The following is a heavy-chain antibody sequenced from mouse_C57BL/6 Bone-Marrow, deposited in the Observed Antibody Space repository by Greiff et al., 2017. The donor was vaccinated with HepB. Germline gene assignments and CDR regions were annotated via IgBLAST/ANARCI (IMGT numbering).Heavy chain of an antibody. J-gene: IGHJ1*03. Sequence: VKLMESGPGILQPSQTLSLTCSFSGFSLSTFGMGVGWIRQPSGKGLEWLAHIWWDDDKYYNPALKSRLTISKDTSNNQLFLKIANVDTADTATYYCALSYYGNFDWYFDVWGTGTTVTVSS. D-gene: IGHD2-1*01. CDR2: IWWDDDK. V-gene: IGHV8-8*01. CDR1: GFSLSTFGMG. CDR3: ALSYYGNFDWYFDV.